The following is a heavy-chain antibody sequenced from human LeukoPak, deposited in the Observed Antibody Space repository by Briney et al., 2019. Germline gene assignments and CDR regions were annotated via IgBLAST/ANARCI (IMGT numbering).Heavy chain of an antibody. CDR3: ARGRYGDYVSAYYGMDV. CDR1: GGTFSSYA. CDR2: IIPILGIA. Sequence: ASVKVSCKASGGTFSSYAISWVRQAPGQGLEWMGRIIPILGIANYAQKFQGRVTITADKSTSTAYMEPSSLRSEDTAVYYCARGRYGDYVSAYYGMDVWGQGTTVTVSS. D-gene: IGHD4-17*01. V-gene: IGHV1-69*04. J-gene: IGHJ6*02.